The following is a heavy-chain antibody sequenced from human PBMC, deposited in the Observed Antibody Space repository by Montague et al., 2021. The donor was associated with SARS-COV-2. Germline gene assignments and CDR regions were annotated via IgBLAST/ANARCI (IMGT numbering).Heavy chain of an antibody. CDR2: MFHSGSA. Sequence: TLSLTCTVSGASIRASSWWTWVRPSPGKGLEWIGEMFHSGSAHYHPSLRSRATISIDKSTDQFSLKLTSVTAADTAVYYCVGGGDAGSGRPDYWGQGTLVTVSS. D-gene: IGHD3-10*01. J-gene: IGHJ4*02. CDR3: VGGGDAGSGRPDY. V-gene: IGHV4-4*02. CDR1: GASIRASSW.